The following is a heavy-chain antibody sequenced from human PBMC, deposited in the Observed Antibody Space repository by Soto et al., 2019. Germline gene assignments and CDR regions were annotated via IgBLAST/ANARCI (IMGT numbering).Heavy chain of an antibody. CDR3: AKPQRVYYYHSSGYLDY. CDR2: ISGSGGST. D-gene: IGHD3-22*01. J-gene: IGHJ4*02. V-gene: IGHV3-23*01. CDR1: GFTFGSYA. Sequence: PGGSLRLSCAASGFTFGSYAMNWVRQAPGKGLEWVSAISGSGGSTYYADSVKGRFTISRDNSENTLYLQMNSLRGEDTAVYYCAKPQRVYYYHSSGYLDYWGQGTLVTVSS.